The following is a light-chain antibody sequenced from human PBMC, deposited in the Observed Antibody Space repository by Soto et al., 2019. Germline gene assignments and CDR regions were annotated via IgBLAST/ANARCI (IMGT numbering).Light chain of an antibody. Sequence: DIQLTQSPSTLSASVGDRVTITCRASQGFSTWLAWYQQKPGKAPKLLIYDASTLESGVPSRFSGSGSGTEFILTISSLQPDDFTTYYCQHYVGTFGQGTKVEIK. CDR1: QGFSTW. CDR2: DAS. J-gene: IGKJ1*01. CDR3: QHYVGT. V-gene: IGKV1-5*01.